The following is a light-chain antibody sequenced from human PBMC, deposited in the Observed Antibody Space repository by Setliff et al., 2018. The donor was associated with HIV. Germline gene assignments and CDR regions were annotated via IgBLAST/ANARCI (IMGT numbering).Light chain of an antibody. J-gene: IGLJ1*01. V-gene: IGLV3-21*04. CDR3: QVWDSSSDHDV. CDR1: NIGSKS. CDR2: YDS. Sequence: SYELTQPPSVSVAPGKTARITCGGNNIGSKSEHWYQQKPGQAPVLVIYYDSDRPSGIPERFSGSNSGNTATLTISRVEAGDEADYYCQVWDSSSDHDVFGTGTKGTVL.